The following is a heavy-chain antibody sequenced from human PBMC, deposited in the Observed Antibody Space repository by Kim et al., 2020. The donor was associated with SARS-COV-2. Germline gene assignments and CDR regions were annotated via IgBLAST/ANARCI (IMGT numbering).Heavy chain of an antibody. CDR2: INTNTGNP. CDR1: GYTFTSYA. V-gene: IGHV7-4-1*02. J-gene: IGHJ4*02. D-gene: IGHD3-10*01. CDR3: AREMRRIRELLRRNY. Sequence: ASVKVSCKASGYTFTSYAMNCVRQAPGQGLEWMGWINTNTGNPTYAQGFTGRFVFSLDTSVSTAYLQISSLKAEETAVYYCAREMRRIRELLRRNYWGQGALVTVTS.